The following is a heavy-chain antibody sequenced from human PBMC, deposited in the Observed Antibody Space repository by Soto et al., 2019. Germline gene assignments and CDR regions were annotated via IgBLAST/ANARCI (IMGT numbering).Heavy chain of an antibody. CDR1: GGSVSDYW. Sequence: QVQLQQWGAGLLQPSEPLSLSCALYGGSVSDYWLAWIRQPPGKGLEWIGEIGHSGGTRYSPSFKSPVTICIDTSTRQISLKLSSVAAAETAVYYCTRGAEYTYCLDWGQGTLVTVSS. D-gene: IGHD6-6*01. CDR3: TRGAEYTYCLD. V-gene: IGHV4-34*01. CDR2: IGHSGGT. J-gene: IGHJ4*02.